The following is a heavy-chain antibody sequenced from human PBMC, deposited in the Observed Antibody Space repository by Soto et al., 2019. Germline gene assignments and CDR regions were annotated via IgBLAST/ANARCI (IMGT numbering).Heavy chain of an antibody. Sequence: EVQLVESGGGLIQPGGSLRLSCEVSGFSVSGNYMSWVRQAPGKWLDWVSVIYRGGSRYYADSVRGRFTISRDESQNTLYLQMNNLRAEDTAVYYCARSMMVRGVLFDLWGRGSLVSVSS. J-gene: IGHJ4*02. CDR3: ARSMMVRGVLFDL. CDR2: IYRGGSR. V-gene: IGHV3-53*01. D-gene: IGHD3-10*01. CDR1: GFSVSGNY.